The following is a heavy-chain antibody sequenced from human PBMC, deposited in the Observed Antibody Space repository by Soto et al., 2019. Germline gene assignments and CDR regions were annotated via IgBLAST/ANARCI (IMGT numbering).Heavy chain of an antibody. D-gene: IGHD3-22*01. CDR2: ISSSSSYI. Sequence: EVQLVESGGGLVKPGGSLRLSCAASGFTFSSYSMNWVRQAPGKGLEWVSSISSSSSYIYYADSVKGRFTISRDNAKNSLYLQMNSLRAEDTAVYYCARSMIVVVNAFDYWGQGTLVTVSS. CDR3: ARSMIVVVNAFDY. J-gene: IGHJ4*02. V-gene: IGHV3-21*01. CDR1: GFTFSSYS.